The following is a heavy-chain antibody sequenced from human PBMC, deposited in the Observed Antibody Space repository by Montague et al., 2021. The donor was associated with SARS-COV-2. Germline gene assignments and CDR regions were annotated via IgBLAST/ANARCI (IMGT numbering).Heavy chain of an antibody. D-gene: IGHD4-23*01. CDR3: ARDAGGNFPTSFDY. Sequence: SLRLSFSASGFTVSSYYMSWVRQAPGKGLEWVSVIYSGGSTYYADSFMGRFTISRDNSKNTLYLLMNSLRAEDTAVYYCARDAGGNFPTSFDYWGQGTLVTVSS. V-gene: IGHV3-53*01. CDR2: IYSGGST. J-gene: IGHJ4*02. CDR1: GFTVSSYY.